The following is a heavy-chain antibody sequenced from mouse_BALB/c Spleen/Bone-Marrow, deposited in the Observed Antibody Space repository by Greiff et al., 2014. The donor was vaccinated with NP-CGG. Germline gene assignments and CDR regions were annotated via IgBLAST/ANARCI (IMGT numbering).Heavy chain of an antibody. CDR3: AITTLYAMDY. D-gene: IGHD2-12*01. V-gene: IGHV1S29*02. CDR1: GYTFTDYN. Sequence: VQLQQSGPELVKPGASVKISCKASGYTFTDYNMHWVKQSHGKSLEWIGYIYPYNGGTGYNQKFESKATLTVDNSSSTAYMELRSLTSEDSAVYYCAITTLYAMDYWGQGTSVTVSS. J-gene: IGHJ4*01. CDR2: IYPYNGGT.